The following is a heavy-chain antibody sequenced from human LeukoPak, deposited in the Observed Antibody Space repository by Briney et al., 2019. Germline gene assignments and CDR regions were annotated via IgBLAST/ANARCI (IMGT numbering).Heavy chain of an antibody. CDR2: LPPDELGI. CDR3: VGTIASRGSEY. D-gene: IGHD6-6*01. J-gene: IGHJ4*02. CDR1: GFTVTNYW. V-gene: IGHV3-74*01. Sequence: PGGSLRLSCAASGFTVTNYWINWVRQARGMGLVWVSRLPPDELGIIYADSVKGRFTVSRDNAKNTVYLQMNNLRVDDTAMYYCVGTIASRGSEYWGQGALVTVSS.